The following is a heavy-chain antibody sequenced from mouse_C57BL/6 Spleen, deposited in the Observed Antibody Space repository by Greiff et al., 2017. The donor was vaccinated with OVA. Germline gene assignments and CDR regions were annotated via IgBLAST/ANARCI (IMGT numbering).Heavy chain of an antibody. D-gene: IGHD2-1*01. CDR3: ARAVYYGNPWYFDV. CDR2: INPNNGGT. J-gene: IGHJ1*03. Sequence: VQLKQSGPELVKPGASVKIPCKASGYTFTDYNMDWVKQSHGKSLEWIGDINPNNGGTIYNQKFKGKATLTVDKSSSTAYMELRSLTSEDTAVYYCARAVYYGNPWYFDVWGTGTTVTVSS. V-gene: IGHV1-18*01. CDR1: GYTFTDYN.